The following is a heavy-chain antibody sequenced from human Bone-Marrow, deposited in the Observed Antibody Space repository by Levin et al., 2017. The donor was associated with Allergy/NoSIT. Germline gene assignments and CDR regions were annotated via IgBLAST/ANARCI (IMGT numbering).Heavy chain of an antibody. CDR2: IYYSGTT. CDR1: GDSISSSDYY. J-gene: IGHJ4*02. Sequence: KSSETLSLTCTVSGDSISSSDYYWSWIRQHPGKGLEWIGYIYYSGTTYYNPSRKSRVTMSVDTSKNQFSLKVTSVTAADTAVYYCARLNRELLIGLDYWGQGTLVSVSS. D-gene: IGHD1-26*01. CDR3: ARLNRELLIGLDY. V-gene: IGHV4-31*03.